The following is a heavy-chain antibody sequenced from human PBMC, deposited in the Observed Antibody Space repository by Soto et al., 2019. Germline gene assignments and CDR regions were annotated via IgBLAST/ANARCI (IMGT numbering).Heavy chain of an antibody. D-gene: IGHD5-18*01. Sequence: QVHLQESGPGLVKPSETLSLTCTVSGGPISSYYWTWIRQPPGKGLEWIGSIYYSGIANYNPSLGSRVTISVDTSKKQASLTLTSVAAADTAVYYCALDRGYSFGPRINYYFDCWGQGTLVTVSS. J-gene: IGHJ4*02. V-gene: IGHV4-59*12. CDR2: IYYSGIA. CDR3: ALDRGYSFGPRINYYFDC. CDR1: GGPISSYY.